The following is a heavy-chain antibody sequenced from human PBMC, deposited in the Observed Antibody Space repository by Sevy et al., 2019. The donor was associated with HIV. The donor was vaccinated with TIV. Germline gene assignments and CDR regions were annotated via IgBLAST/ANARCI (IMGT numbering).Heavy chain of an antibody. CDR2: IYFTGNT. J-gene: IGHJ4*02. D-gene: IGHD1-1*01. Sequence: SETLSLTCSVSGGSISSYFWTWVRQSPGKGLEWIGNIYFTGNTDYSPSLKSRVTLSLDTSKSQFSLTLKSVTAADTANYFCARDSTTRPMVLDYWGQGTLVTVSS. V-gene: IGHV4-59*01. CDR1: GGSISSYF. CDR3: ARDSTTRPMVLDY.